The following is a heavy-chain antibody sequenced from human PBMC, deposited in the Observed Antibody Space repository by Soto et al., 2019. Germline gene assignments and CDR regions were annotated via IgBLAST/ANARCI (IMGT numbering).Heavy chain of an antibody. CDR3: ARWVEVSLDYFDS. J-gene: IGHJ4*02. Sequence: GASVKVFCKASGYTFTSYAIHWVRQAPGQRLEWMGWINAGNGNTKYSQKFQGRVTITRDTSASTAYMELSSLRSEDTAVYYCARWVEVSLDYFDSWGQGTPVTVSS. V-gene: IGHV1-3*01. CDR2: INAGNGNT. D-gene: IGHD2-15*01. CDR1: GYTFTSYA.